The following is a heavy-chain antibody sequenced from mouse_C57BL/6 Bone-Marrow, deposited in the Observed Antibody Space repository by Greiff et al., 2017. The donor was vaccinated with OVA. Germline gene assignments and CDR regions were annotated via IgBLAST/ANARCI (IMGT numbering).Heavy chain of an antibody. CDR3: AMEQGDY. J-gene: IGHJ2*01. V-gene: IGHV1-47*01. CDR2: VHPENDDT. CDR1: GYTFTTYP. Sequence: VKLMESGAELVKPGASVKMSCKASGYTFTTYPIEWMKQKHGKSLEWIGNVHPENDDTKYNEKLKGKAKLTVEKTSNTIYLELNQLTSDNSTVCYCAMEQGDYWGQGTTLTVSS.